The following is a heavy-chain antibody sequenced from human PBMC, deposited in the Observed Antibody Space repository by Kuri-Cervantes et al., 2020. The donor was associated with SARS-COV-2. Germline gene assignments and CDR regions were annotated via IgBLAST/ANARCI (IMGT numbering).Heavy chain of an antibody. V-gene: IGHV4-4*02. CDR3: ASLLLWQQFAH. CDR2: IYHNGST. Sequence: SETLSLTCDVSGDSMNNGNWWTWVRQTPGKGLEWIGEIYHNGSTNYNPSLKSRVTISVDESKNQFSLKLNSVTAADTAVYYCASLLLWQQFAHWGQGILVTVSS. J-gene: IGHJ4*02. D-gene: IGHD5-24*01. CDR1: GDSMNNGNW.